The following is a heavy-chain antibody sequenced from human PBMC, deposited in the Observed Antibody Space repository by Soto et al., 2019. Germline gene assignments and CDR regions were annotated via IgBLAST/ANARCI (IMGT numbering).Heavy chain of an antibody. D-gene: IGHD1-1*01. CDR2: IRQDGREI. Sequence: GGSLRLSCVASDFTFSTYWMAWLRQTPGKGLEFVANIRQDGREINYLDSGKGRFTISRDNAEKSLFLQMNSLRAEDTAVYYCATDRWTGAFDFRGQGTVVTVSS. CDR1: DFTFSTYW. V-gene: IGHV3-7*01. J-gene: IGHJ3*01. CDR3: ATDRWTGAFDF.